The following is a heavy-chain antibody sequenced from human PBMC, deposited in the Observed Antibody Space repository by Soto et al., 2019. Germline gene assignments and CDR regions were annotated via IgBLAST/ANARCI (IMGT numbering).Heavy chain of an antibody. CDR3: AKGVGGSYPIYYYYYGMDV. CDR1: GFTFSSYA. CDR2: ISGSGGST. J-gene: IGHJ6*02. Sequence: GGSMRLSCAASGFTFSSYAMSWVRQAPGKGLEWVSAISGSGGSTYYADSVKGRFTISRDNSKNTLYLQMNSLRAEDTAVYYCAKGVGGSYPIYYYYYGMDVWGQGTTVTVSS. V-gene: IGHV3-23*01. D-gene: IGHD1-26*01.